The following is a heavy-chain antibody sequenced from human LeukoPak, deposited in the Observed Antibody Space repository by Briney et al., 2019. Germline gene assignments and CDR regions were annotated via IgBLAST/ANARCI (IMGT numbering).Heavy chain of an antibody. CDR1: GGSISSSNW. Sequence: NPSETLSLTCAVSGGSISSSNWWSWVRQPPGKGLEWIGEIYHSGSTNYNPSLKSRVTISVDKSKNQFSLKLSSVTAADTAVYYCARLYDFDYYFDYGGQGTLVTVSS. V-gene: IGHV4-4*02. D-gene: IGHD3/OR15-3a*01. CDR3: ARLYDFDYYFDY. J-gene: IGHJ4*02. CDR2: IYHSGST.